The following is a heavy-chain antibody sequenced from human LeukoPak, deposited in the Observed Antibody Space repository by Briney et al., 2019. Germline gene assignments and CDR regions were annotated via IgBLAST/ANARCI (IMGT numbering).Heavy chain of an antibody. D-gene: IGHD5-12*01. CDR3: ARGPSGYHNT. Sequence: TGGSLRLSCASSGFTFSSYGMHWVRQAPGKGLEWVTFIRYDGSNKYYADSVKGRFTISRDNSKNTLYLQMNSLRPEDTAVYYCARGPSGYHNTGGQGTLVTVSS. J-gene: IGHJ4*02. CDR2: IRYDGSNK. CDR1: GFTFSSYG. V-gene: IGHV3-30*02.